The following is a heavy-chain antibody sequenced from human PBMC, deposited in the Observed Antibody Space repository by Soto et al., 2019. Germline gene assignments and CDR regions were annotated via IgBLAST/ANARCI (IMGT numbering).Heavy chain of an antibody. V-gene: IGHV3-21*01. D-gene: IGHD2-8*01. J-gene: IGHJ6*02. CDR3: ARDQSFCTNGVCYTAHYGMDV. CDR2: ISSSSSYI. Sequence: GGSLRLSCAASGFTFSSYSMNWVRQAPGKGLEWVSSISSSSSYIYYADSVKGRFTISRDNAKNSLYLQMNSLRAEDTAVYYCARDQSFCTNGVCYTAHYGMDVWGQGTTVTVSS. CDR1: GFTFSSYS.